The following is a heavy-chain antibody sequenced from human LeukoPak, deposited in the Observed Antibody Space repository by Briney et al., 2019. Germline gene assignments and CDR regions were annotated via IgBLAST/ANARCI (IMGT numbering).Heavy chain of an antibody. CDR2: INSDGSST. Sequence: GGSLRLSCAASGFTFRSSWMHWVRRAPGKGLVWVSRINSDGSSTSYADSVKGRFTISRDNAKNTLYLQVNSLRAEDTAVYYCAVGSYYFDDWGQGTLVTVSS. CDR1: GFTFRSSW. J-gene: IGHJ4*02. CDR3: AVGSYYFDD. V-gene: IGHV3-74*01. D-gene: IGHD3-10*01.